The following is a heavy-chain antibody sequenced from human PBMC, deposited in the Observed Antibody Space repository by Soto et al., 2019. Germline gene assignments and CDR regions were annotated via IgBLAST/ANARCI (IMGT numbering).Heavy chain of an antibody. CDR2: ISYDGSNK. D-gene: IGHD3-16*01. V-gene: IGHV3-30*03. J-gene: IGHJ4*02. CDR1: GFTFSSYG. Sequence: GGSLRLSCAASGFTFSSYGMHWVRQAPGKGLEWVAVISYDGSNKYYADSVKGRFTISRDNSKNTLYLQMNSLRAEDTAVYYCAIIQDLDYWGQGTLVTVSS. CDR3: AIIQDLDY.